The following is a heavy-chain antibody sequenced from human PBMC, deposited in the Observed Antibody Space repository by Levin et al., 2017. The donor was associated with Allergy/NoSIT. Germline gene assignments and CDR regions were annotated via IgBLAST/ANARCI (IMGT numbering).Heavy chain of an antibody. V-gene: IGHV3-30-3*01. CDR1: GFTFSSYA. CDR3: ASPNIVASIQIYLDS. Sequence: LSLTCAASGFTFSSYAMHWVRQAPGKGLEWVALISYDGSNKYYADSVKGRFTISRDNSKNTLYLQMNSLRAEDTAFYYCASPNIVASIQIYLDSWGQGTLVAGSS. D-gene: IGHD5-12*01. CDR2: ISYDGSNK. J-gene: IGHJ4*02.